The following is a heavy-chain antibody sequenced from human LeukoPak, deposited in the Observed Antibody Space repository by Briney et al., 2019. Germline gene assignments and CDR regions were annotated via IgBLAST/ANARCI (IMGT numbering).Heavy chain of an antibody. CDR3: QKIIAGNHGFYYYGMEV. V-gene: IGHV3-9*01. Sequence: GRSLRLSCAASGFTFDDYAMHWVRQAPGKGLEWVSGISWNSGSIGYADSVKGRFTISRDNAKNSLYLQMNSLRAEDTALYYCQKIIAGNHGFYYYGMEVWGQGTTVTVSS. CDR1: GFTFDDYA. J-gene: IGHJ6*02. CDR2: ISWNSGSI. D-gene: IGHD4-23*01.